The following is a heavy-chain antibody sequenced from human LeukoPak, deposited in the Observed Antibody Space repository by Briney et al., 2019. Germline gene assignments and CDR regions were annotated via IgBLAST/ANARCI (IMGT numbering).Heavy chain of an antibody. Sequence: ASVKVSCKASGYTFTGYYMHWVRRAPGQGLEWMGWINPNSGGTNYAQKFQGRVTMTRDTSISTAYMELSRLRSDDTAVYYCALMSGSYPDAFDIWGQGTMVTVSS. J-gene: IGHJ3*02. V-gene: IGHV1-2*02. D-gene: IGHD1-26*01. CDR3: ALMSGSYPDAFDI. CDR2: INPNSGGT. CDR1: GYTFTGYY.